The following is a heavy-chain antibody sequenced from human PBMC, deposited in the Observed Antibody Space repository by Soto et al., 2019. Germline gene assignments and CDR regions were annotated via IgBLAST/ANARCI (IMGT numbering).Heavy chain of an antibody. Sequence: GGSLRLSCAAYGFTFSSYSMNCVRHAPGKGQEWVSYISSSSSTIYYADSVKGRFTISRDTAKNSLYLQMNSLRDEDTAVYYFVRVAGYSSSWYWFDLWGQRTLVLVSA. J-gene: IGHJ5*02. CDR2: ISSSSSTI. D-gene: IGHD6-13*01. CDR3: VRVAGYSSSWYWFDL. V-gene: IGHV3-48*02. CDR1: GFTFSSYS.